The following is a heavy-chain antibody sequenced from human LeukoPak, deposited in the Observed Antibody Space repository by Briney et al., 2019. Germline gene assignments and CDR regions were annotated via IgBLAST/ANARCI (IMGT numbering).Heavy chain of an antibody. CDR3: ARHRRLLRYFDWLLSNEDAFDI. V-gene: IGHV4-34*01. D-gene: IGHD3-9*01. CDR2: INHSGST. J-gene: IGHJ3*02. CDR1: GGSFSGYY. Sequence: PSETLSLTCAVYGGSFSGYYWSWIRQPPGKGLEWIGEINHSGSTNYNPSLKSRVTISVDTSKNQFSLKLSSVTAADTAVYYCARHRRLLRYFDWLLSNEDAFDIWGQGTMVTVSS.